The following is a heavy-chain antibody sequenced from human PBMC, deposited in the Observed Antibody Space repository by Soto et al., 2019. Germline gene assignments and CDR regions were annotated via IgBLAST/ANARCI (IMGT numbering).Heavy chain of an antibody. CDR3: AHSPFTGAFDY. CDR2: IYWDDDK. V-gene: IGHV2-5*02. D-gene: IGHD1-26*01. J-gene: IGHJ4*02. Sequence: QITLKESGPTLVKPTQTLTLTCTFSGFSLSTSGVGVGWIRQPPGKALEWHALIYWDDDKRYSPSLKSRLTITTDSSKNQVVLTMTNIDPVDTATYYCAHSPFTGAFDYWGQGTLVTVSS. CDR1: GFSLSTSGVG.